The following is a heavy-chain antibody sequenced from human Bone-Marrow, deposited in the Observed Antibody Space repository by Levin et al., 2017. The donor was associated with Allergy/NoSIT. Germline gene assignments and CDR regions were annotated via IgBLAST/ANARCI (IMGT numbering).Heavy chain of an antibody. CDR3: AREMDATMAQCFDV. V-gene: IGHV3-30*04. D-gene: IGHD5-18*01. CDR1: GFTFSSYP. CDR2: ISNDGSED. J-gene: IGHJ3*01. Sequence: GESLKISCAASGFTFSSYPMHWVRQAPGKGLEWVAVISNDGSEDYHADSVKGRFTISRDNSKNTLYLQMNSLRAEDTAVYYCAREMDATMAQCFDVWGQGTMVTVSS.